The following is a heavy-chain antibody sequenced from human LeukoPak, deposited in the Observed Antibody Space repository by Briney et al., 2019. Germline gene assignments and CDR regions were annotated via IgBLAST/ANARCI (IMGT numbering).Heavy chain of an antibody. CDR1: GFTFSSYG. CDR2: ISYDGSNK. J-gene: IGHJ4*02. CDR3: AKDHRVRYDILTGHDY. D-gene: IGHD3-9*01. Sequence: PGRSLRLSCAASGFTFSSYGMHWVRQAPGKGLEWVAVISYDGSNKYYADSVKGRFTISRDNSKNTLYLQMNSLRAEDTAVYYCAKDHRVRYDILTGHDYWGQGPLVPVSS. V-gene: IGHV3-30*18.